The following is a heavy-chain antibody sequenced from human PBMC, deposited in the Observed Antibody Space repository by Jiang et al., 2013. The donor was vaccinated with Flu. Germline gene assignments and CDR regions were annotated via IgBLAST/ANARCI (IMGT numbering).Heavy chain of an antibody. V-gene: IGHV4-59*13. Sequence: GSGLVKPSETLSLTCTVSGGSINTYYWSWIRQPPGKGLEWIGYIYYSGSTNYNPSLKSRVTISVDTSKNQFSLKLSSVTAADTAVYYCAREVKGPVVITTWRGNDAFDIWGQGTMVTVSS. CDR1: GGSINTYY. D-gene: IGHD3-22*01. CDR3: AREVKGPVVITTWRGNDAFDI. CDR2: IYYSGST. J-gene: IGHJ3*02.